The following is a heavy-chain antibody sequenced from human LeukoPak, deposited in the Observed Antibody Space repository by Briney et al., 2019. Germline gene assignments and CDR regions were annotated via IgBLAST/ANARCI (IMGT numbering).Heavy chain of an antibody. V-gene: IGHV4-34*01. CDR3: ARGTRYYDFWSGYPYYYYMDV. D-gene: IGHD3-3*01. Sequence: SETLSLTCAVYGGSFSGYYWSWIRQPPGKGLEWIGEINHSGSTNYNPSLKSRVTMSVDTSKNQFSLKLSSVTAADTAVYYCARGTRYYDFWSGYPYYYYMDVWGKGTMVTVSS. CDR1: GGSFSGYY. CDR2: INHSGST. J-gene: IGHJ6*03.